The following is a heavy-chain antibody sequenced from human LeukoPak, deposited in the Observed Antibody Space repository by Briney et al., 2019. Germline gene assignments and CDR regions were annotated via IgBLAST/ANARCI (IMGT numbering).Heavy chain of an antibody. CDR3: ATDVGATRAFDI. CDR2: FNPEDGET. J-gene: IGHJ3*02. CDR1: GYTLTELS. D-gene: IGHD1-26*01. Sequence: GASVKVSCKVSGYTLTELSMHWVRQAPGKGLEWMGGFNPEDGETIYAQKFQGRVTMTEDTSTDTAYMELSSLRSEDRAVYYCATDVGATRAFDIWGQGTMVTVSS. V-gene: IGHV1-24*01.